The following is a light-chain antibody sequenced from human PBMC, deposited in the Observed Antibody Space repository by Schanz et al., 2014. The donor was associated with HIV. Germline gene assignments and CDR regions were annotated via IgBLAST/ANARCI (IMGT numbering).Light chain of an antibody. CDR3: QQYDNLPRT. CDR2: AAS. J-gene: IGKJ1*01. V-gene: IGKV1-9*01. CDR1: QGISSY. Sequence: IQLTQSPSSLSASVGDRVTITCRASQGISSYLAWYQQKPGKAPKVLIYAASTLQSGVPSRFSGSGSGTDFTFTISSLQPEDIATYYCQQYDNLPRTFGQGTKVEIK.